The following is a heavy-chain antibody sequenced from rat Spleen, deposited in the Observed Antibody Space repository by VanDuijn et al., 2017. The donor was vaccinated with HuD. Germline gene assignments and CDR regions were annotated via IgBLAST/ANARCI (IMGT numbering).Heavy chain of an antibody. D-gene: IGHD1-1*01. CDR1: GFSLTSYH. CDR2: IQNGGST. V-gene: IGHV2-27*01. Sequence: QVQLKESGPGLVQPSQTLSLTCTVSGFSLTSYHVHWVRQPPGKGLEWMGRIQNGGSTDYTSALKSRLSISRDTSKSQIFLGMNSLQTEDTAIYFCTRVHYYSASSYLDYWGQGVMVTVSS. CDR3: TRVHYYSASSYLDY. J-gene: IGHJ2*01.